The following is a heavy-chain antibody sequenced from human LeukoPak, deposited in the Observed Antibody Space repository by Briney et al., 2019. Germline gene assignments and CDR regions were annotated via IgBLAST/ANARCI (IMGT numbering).Heavy chain of an antibody. Sequence: SGTPSDTRYISCVSISRYFGSWIGQPPRKGLEWIGYIYYSGSTNYNPSLKSRVTISVDTSKNQFSLKLSSVTAADTAVYYCARAGTDEGWFDPWGQGTLVTVSS. D-gene: IGHD1-1*01. CDR2: IYYSGST. J-gene: IGHJ5*02. CDR3: ARAGTDEGWFDP. V-gene: IGHV4-59*01. CDR1: CVSISRYF.